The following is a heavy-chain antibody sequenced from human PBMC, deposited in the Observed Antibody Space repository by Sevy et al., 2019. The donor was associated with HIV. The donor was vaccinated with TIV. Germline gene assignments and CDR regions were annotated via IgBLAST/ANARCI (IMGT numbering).Heavy chain of an antibody. V-gene: IGHV4-59*01. CDR2: IYYSGAT. CDR1: GGSINSYS. J-gene: IGHJ3*02. Sequence: SETLSLTCTVSGGSINSYSWNWIRQSPGEGLEWIGYIYYSGATNYNPSLRSRVTISVDTSKNQFSLKLSSVTAADTAVYFCARERGSVTTLPAFDIWGQGTPVTVSS. CDR3: ARERGSVTTLPAFDI. D-gene: IGHD3-10*01.